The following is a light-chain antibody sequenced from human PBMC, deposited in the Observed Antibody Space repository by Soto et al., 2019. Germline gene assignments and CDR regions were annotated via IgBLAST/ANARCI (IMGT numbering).Light chain of an antibody. CDR3: QQHGTSPI. V-gene: IGKV3-20*01. Sequence: EVVLTQSPGTLSLSPGERNTLSCRASQAVSSILLAWYQQKPGQAPRLLIYGASSRTTGIPDRFSCSGSGTVFTLTVIRLEPEDCSVYYCQQHGTSPIFGGGTKVDIK. CDR1: QAVSSIL. J-gene: IGKJ4*01. CDR2: GAS.